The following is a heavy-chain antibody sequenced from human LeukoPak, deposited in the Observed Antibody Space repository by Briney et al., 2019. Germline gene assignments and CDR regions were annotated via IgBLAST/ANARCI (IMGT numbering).Heavy chain of an antibody. D-gene: IGHD1-1*01. Sequence: SVKVSCKASGGTFSSYAISWVRQAPGQGLEWMGGIIPIFGTANYAQKFQGRVTITADKSTSTAYMELSSLRSEDTAVYYCARENWNDLRIDYWGQGTLVTVSS. CDR1: GGTFSSYA. J-gene: IGHJ4*02. V-gene: IGHV1-69*06. CDR2: IIPIFGTA. CDR3: ARENWNDLRIDY.